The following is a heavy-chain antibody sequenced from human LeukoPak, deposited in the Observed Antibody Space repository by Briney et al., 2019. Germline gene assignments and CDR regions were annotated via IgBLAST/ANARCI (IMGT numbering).Heavy chain of an antibody. V-gene: IGHV1-8*03. Sequence: GSSVKVSCKASGYTFTSYDINWVRQATGQGLEWMGWMNPNSGNTGYAQKFQGRVTITRNTSISTAYMELSSLRSEDTAVYYCALGSSGWYSFDYWGQGTLVTVSS. CDR2: MNPNSGNT. D-gene: IGHD6-19*01. J-gene: IGHJ4*02. CDR3: ALGSSGWYSFDY. CDR1: GYTFTSYD.